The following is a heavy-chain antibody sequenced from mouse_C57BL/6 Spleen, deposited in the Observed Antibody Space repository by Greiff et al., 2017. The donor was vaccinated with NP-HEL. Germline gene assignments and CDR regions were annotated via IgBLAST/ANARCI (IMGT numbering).Heavy chain of an antibody. CDR3: ARHDAGYYGSSYFYAMDY. CDR1: GYTFTEYT. D-gene: IGHD1-1*01. CDR2: FYPGSGSI. Sequence: VHLQQSGAELVKPGASVKLSCKASGYTFTEYTIHWVKQRSGQGLEWIGWFYPGSGSIKYNEKFKDKATLTADKSSSTVYMELSRLTSEDFAVYLWARHDAGYYGSSYFYAMDYWGQGTSVTVSS. V-gene: IGHV1-62-2*01. J-gene: IGHJ4*01.